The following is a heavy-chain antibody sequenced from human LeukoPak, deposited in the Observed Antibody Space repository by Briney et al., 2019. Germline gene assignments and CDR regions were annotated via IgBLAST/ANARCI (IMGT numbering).Heavy chain of an antibody. CDR2: IYYSGTT. D-gene: IGHD3-3*01. V-gene: IGHV4-59*08. CDR1: GASITSYY. CDR3: ARHGPLYDIWSAQFYFDY. Sequence: PSETLSLTCTVSGASITSYYWSWIRQPPGKGLEWIGYIYYSGTTNYNPSLKSRVTISVDMSKSQFSLNLSSVTAADTALYYCARHGPLYDIWSAQFYFDYWGQGTLVAVSS. J-gene: IGHJ4*02.